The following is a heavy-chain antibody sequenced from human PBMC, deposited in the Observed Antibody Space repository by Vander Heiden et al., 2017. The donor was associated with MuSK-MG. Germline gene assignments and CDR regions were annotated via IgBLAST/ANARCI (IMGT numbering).Heavy chain of an antibody. D-gene: IGHD1-26*01. J-gene: IGHJ5*02. CDR1: GGTVGGYA. V-gene: IGHV1-69*01. CDR2: IIPIFGTA. Sequence: QVQLVQSGAEEKTPGSSVKVSCKASGGTVGGYAISWVRQAPGQGLEWMVGIIPIFGTANYAQKFQGRVTITADESTRTAYMELSSLRSEDTAVYYCARRGDSGSYDWFDPWGQGTLVTVSS. CDR3: ARRGDSGSYDWFDP.